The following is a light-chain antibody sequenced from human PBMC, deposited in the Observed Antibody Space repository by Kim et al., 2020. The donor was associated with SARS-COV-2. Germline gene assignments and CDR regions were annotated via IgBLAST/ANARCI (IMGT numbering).Light chain of an antibody. Sequence: GDRVTITCRASQDIRNDLGWYQQNPGSAPKRLIYGASSLQRGVPSRFSGSGSGTEFTLTISSLQPEDFATSFCLQHNTYPITFGQGTRL. CDR1: QDIRND. V-gene: IGKV1-17*01. CDR3: LQHNTYPIT. J-gene: IGKJ5*01. CDR2: GAS.